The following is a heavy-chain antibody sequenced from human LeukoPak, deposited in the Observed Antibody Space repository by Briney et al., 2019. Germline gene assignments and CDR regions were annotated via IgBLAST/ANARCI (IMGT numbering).Heavy chain of an antibody. CDR2: INHSGST. V-gene: IGHV4-34*01. CDR3: ARRHKRLLWFGELG. CDR1: GDSISNFY. Sequence: SETLSLTCSVSGDSISNFYWSWIRQPPGKGLEWIGEINHSGSTNYNPSLKSRVTISVDTSKNQFSLKLSSVTAADTAVYYCARRHKRLLWFGELGWGQGTLVTVSS. J-gene: IGHJ4*02. D-gene: IGHD3-10*01.